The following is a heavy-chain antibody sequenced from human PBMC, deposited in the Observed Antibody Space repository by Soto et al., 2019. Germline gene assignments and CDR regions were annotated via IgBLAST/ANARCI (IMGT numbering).Heavy chain of an antibody. CDR2: IYYSGST. Sequence: SETLSLTCTVSGGSISSYYWSWIRQPPGKGLEWIGYIYYSGSTNYNPSLKSRVTISVDTSKNQFSLKLSSVTAADTAVYYCATVYCSGGSCYSHFDYWGQGTLVTVSS. CDR1: GGSISSYY. J-gene: IGHJ4*02. D-gene: IGHD2-15*01. V-gene: IGHV4-59*01. CDR3: ATVYCSGGSCYSHFDY.